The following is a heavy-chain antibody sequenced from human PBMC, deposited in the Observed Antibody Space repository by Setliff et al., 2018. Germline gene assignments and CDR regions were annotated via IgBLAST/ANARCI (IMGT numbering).Heavy chain of an antibody. V-gene: IGHV1-3*01. D-gene: IGHD6-19*01. CDR3: ARGGIAVAGTPD. Sequence: ASVKVSCKASGGTFSSYAISWVRQAPGQGLEWMGWINAGNGNTKYSQKFQGRVTITRDTSASTAYMELSSLRSEDTAVYYCARGGIAVAGTPDWGQGTLVTVSS. CDR1: GGTFSSYA. CDR2: INAGNGNT. J-gene: IGHJ4*02.